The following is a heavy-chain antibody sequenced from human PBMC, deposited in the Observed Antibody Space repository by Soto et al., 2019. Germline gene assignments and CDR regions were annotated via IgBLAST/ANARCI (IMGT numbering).Heavy chain of an antibody. CDR3: ARPPRAGYQYGMDV. Sequence: PGGFLRLSCTASGFTFGDYAMSWVRQAPGKGLEWVGFIRSKAYGGTTEYAASVKGRFTISRDDSKSTAYMELSSLTSEDTAVYYCARPPRAGYQYGMDVWGQGTTVTVSS. CDR1: GFTFGDYA. D-gene: IGHD2-2*01. V-gene: IGHV3-49*04. J-gene: IGHJ6*02. CDR2: IRSKAYGGTT.